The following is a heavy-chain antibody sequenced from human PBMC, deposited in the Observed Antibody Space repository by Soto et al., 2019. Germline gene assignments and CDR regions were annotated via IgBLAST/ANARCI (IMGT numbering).Heavy chain of an antibody. CDR1: GGTFSSYT. CDR2: IIPILGIA. Sequence: QVQLVQSGAEVKKPGSSVKVSCKAAGGTFSSYTISWVRQAPGQGLEWMGRIIPILGIANYAQKFQGRVTITADKSTSTAYMELSSLRSEDKAVYYCARHLSFGNSTGGYWGQGTLVTVSS. D-gene: IGHD4-4*01. V-gene: IGHV1-69*02. J-gene: IGHJ4*02. CDR3: ARHLSFGNSTGGY.